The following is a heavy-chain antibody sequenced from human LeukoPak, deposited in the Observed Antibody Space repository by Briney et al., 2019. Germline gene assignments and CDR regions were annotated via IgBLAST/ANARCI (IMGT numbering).Heavy chain of an antibody. CDR2: IYPGDSDT. CDR1: GYSFTSYW. D-gene: IGHD6-13*01. CDR3: ARHKGIAAAGKVNYYYGLDV. V-gene: IGHV5-51*01. Sequence: GESLKISCKGSGYSFTSYWIGWVRQMPGKGLEWMGLIYPGDSDTRYSPSFQGQVTISADKSISTAYLQWSSLKASGTAMYYCARHKGIAAAGKVNYYYGLDVWGQGTTATVSS. J-gene: IGHJ6*02.